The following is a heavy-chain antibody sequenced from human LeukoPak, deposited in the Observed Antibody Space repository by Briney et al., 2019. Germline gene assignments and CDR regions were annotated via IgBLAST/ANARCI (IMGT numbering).Heavy chain of an antibody. J-gene: IGHJ4*02. CDR3: AKDPNTFYYGLGSPGY. Sequence: QPGRSLRLSCAASGFTFSSYAMHWVRQAPGKGLEWVAVISYDGSNKYYADSVKGRFTISRDNSKNTLYLQMNSLRTEDTAVYYCAKDPNTFYYGLGSPGYWGQGTLVTVSS. CDR1: GFTFSSYA. D-gene: IGHD3-10*01. CDR2: ISYDGSNK. V-gene: IGHV3-30-3*01.